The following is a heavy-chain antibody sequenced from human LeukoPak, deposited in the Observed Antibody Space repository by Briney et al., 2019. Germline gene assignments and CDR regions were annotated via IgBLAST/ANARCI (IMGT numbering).Heavy chain of an antibody. CDR1: GFTFSSYW. J-gene: IGHJ5*02. Sequence: PGGSLRLSCVASGFTFSSYWMTWVCQAPGKGLEWVANIKQDGNEKYFVDSVKGRFTISRDNPKNSLYLQMNSLRAEDTAVYYCARGVYSMVRGVITNWFDPWGQGTLVTVSS. CDR2: IKQDGNEK. V-gene: IGHV3-7*01. CDR3: ARGVYSMVRGVITNWFDP. D-gene: IGHD3-10*01.